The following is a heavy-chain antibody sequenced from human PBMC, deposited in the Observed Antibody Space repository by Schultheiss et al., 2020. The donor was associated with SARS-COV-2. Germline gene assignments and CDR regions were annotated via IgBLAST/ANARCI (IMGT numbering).Heavy chain of an antibody. Sequence: SETLSLTCTVSGGSISSSSYYWGWIRQPPGKGLEWIGSIYYSGSTYYNPSLKSRVTISVDTSKNQFSLKLSSVTAADTAVYYCARDSLHSDYWGQGTLVTVSS. J-gene: IGHJ4*02. D-gene: IGHD2-15*01. CDR3: ARDSLHSDY. CDR2: IYYSGST. CDR1: GGSISSSSYY. V-gene: IGHV4-39*02.